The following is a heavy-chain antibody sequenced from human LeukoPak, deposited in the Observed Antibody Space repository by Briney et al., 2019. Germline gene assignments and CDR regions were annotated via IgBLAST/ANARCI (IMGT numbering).Heavy chain of an antibody. D-gene: IGHD6-19*01. CDR3: ARSPTGSGWYYFDY. V-gene: IGHV3-21*01. Sequence: SGGSLRLSCAASGFTFSSYSMNWVRQAPGKGLEWVSSISSSSSYIYYADSVKGRFTISRDNAKNSLYLQMNSLRAEDTAVYYCARSPTGSGWYYFDYWGQGTLVTVSS. CDR1: GFTFSSYS. CDR2: ISSSSSYI. J-gene: IGHJ4*02.